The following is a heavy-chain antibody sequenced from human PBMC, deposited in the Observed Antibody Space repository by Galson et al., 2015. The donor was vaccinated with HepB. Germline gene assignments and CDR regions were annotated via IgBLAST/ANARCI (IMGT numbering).Heavy chain of an antibody. CDR3: ARALAAHFDS. CDR1: GFTFRSYW. J-gene: IGHJ4*02. Sequence: SLRLSCAPSGFTFRSYWMTWVRQAPGKGLEWVANINQDGSDEYYVDSVKGRFTISRDNAKNSLFLQMSSLRVEDTAVYYCARALAAHFDSWGQGALVTVSS. V-gene: IGHV3-7*04. CDR2: INQDGSDE. D-gene: IGHD2-15*01.